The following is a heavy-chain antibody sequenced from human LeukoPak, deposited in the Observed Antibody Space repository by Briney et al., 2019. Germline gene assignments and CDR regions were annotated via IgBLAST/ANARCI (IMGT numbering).Heavy chain of an antibody. D-gene: IGHD6-13*01. Sequence: SETLSLTCAVSGGSISSSNWWSWVRQPPGKGLEWIGEIYHSGSTNYNPSLKSRVTTSVDKSKNQFSLKLSSVTAADTAVYYCARGRQQLVIGFDPWGQGTLVTVSS. J-gene: IGHJ5*02. CDR3: ARGRQQLVIGFDP. V-gene: IGHV4-4*02. CDR1: GGSISSSNW. CDR2: IYHSGST.